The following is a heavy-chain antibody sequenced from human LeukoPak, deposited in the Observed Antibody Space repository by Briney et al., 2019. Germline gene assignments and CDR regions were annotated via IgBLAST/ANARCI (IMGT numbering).Heavy chain of an antibody. CDR1: GFTFSSYA. Sequence: PGRSLRLSCAASGFTFSSYAMHWVRQAPGKGLEWVAVISYDGSNKYYADSVKGRFTISRDNSKNTPYLQMNSLRAEDTAVYYCARDSGSLPPYFDYWGQGTLVTVSS. J-gene: IGHJ4*02. CDR2: ISYDGSNK. D-gene: IGHD1-26*01. V-gene: IGHV3-30-3*01. CDR3: ARDSGSLPPYFDY.